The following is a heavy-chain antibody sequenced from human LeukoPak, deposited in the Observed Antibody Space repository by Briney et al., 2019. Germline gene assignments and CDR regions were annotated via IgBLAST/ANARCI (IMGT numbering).Heavy chain of an antibody. V-gene: IGHV3-9*03. D-gene: IGHD3-3*01. CDR1: GFTFDDYA. Sequence: GRSLRLSCAASGFTFDDYAMHWVRQAPGKGLEWVSGISWNSGSIGYADSVKGRFTISRDNAKNSLYLQMNSLRVEDMALYYCAKSPYYDFWSGPYYFDYWGQGTLVTVSS. CDR3: AKSPYYDFWSGPYYFDY. CDR2: ISWNSGSI. J-gene: IGHJ4*02.